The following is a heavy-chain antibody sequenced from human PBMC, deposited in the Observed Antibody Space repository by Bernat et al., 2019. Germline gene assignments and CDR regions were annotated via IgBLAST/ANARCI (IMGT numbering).Heavy chain of an antibody. Sequence: QITLKESGPTLVKPTQTLTLTCTFSGFSLTTSGVGVGWIRQPPGEALDWLAVIYWDDDHRYSPSLRSRLTITKDLSKNQVVHTMTNMDPLDTATYFCAHIEITFGGVQRLDAFDFWGQGTMVTVSS. J-gene: IGHJ3*01. D-gene: IGHD3-16*01. CDR2: IYWDDDH. V-gene: IGHV2-5*02. CDR1: GFSLTTSGVG. CDR3: AHIEITFGGVQRLDAFDF.